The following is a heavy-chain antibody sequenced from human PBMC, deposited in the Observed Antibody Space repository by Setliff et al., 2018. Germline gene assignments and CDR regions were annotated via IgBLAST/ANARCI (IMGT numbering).Heavy chain of an antibody. CDR2: VDPEDGET. CDR3: AIHYYDSSGYFDY. V-gene: IGHV1-69-2*01. D-gene: IGHD3-22*01. J-gene: IGHJ4*02. CDR1: GYTFTDYY. Sequence: GASVKVSCKASGYTFTDYYMHWVQQAPGKGLEWMGRVDPEDGETIYAEKFQGRVTITADTSTDTAYMELSSLRSEDTAVYYCAIHYYDSSGYFDYWGQGTLGTVSS.